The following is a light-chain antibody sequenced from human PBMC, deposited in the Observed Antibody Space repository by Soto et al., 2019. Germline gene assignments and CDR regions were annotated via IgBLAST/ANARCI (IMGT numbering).Light chain of an antibody. V-gene: IGLV2-14*01. CDR1: RSDVGAYNY. J-gene: IGLJ1*01. CDR2: EVT. CDR3: SSFTSRFTFV. Sequence: ALTQPASVSGSPGQSIAISCTGTRSDVGAYNYVSWYQQHPGKAPKLMISEVTNRPSGVSDRFSGSKSGNTASLTISGLQAEDETDYYCSSFTSRFTFVFGTGTKVTVL.